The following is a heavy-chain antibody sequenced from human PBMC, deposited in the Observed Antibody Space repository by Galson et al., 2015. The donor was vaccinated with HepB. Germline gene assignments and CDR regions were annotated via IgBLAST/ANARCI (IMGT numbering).Heavy chain of an antibody. J-gene: IGHJ6*02. D-gene: IGHD3-22*01. CDR3: ARDSSGYPHDYGMDV. V-gene: IGHV3-33*01. Sequence: SLRLSCAASGFTFSSYGMHWVRKAPGKGLEWVAVIWYDGSNKYYADSVKGRFTISRDNSKNTLYLQMNSLRAEDTAVYYCARDSSGYPHDYGMDVWDQGTTVTVSS. CDR1: GFTFSSYG. CDR2: IWYDGSNK.